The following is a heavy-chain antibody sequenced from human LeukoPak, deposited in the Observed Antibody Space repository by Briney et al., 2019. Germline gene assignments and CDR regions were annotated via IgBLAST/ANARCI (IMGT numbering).Heavy chain of an antibody. CDR1: GFTFSSYG. CDR3: AKGVYYCSSSTCPQYYYYMDV. CDR2: IRYDGTDK. Sequence: GGSLRLSCAAYGFTFSSYGLHWVRQAPGKGLEWVTFIRYDGTDKYYADSVKGRFTIARDDSKNTLYLQMNSLRPEDTAVYYCAKGVYYCSSSTCPQYYYYMDVWGKGTTVTVSS. D-gene: IGHD2-2*01. V-gene: IGHV3-30*02. J-gene: IGHJ6*03.